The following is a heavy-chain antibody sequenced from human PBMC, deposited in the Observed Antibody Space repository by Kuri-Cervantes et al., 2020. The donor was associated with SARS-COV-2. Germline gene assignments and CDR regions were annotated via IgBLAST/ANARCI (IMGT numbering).Heavy chain of an antibody. Sequence: SETLSLTCTVSGGPISSSSYYRGWIRQPPGKGLEWIGSIYYSGSTYYNPSLKSRVTISVDTSKNQFSLKLSSVTAADTAVYYCAGQWGIAVAGGNAFDIWGQGTMVTVSS. CDR1: GGPISSSSYY. D-gene: IGHD6-19*01. CDR3: AGQWGIAVAGGNAFDI. J-gene: IGHJ3*02. V-gene: IGHV4-39*07. CDR2: IYYSGST.